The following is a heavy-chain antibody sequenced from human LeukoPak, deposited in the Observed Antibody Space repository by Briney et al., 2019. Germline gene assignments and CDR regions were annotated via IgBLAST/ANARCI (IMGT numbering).Heavy chain of an antibody. J-gene: IGHJ4*02. V-gene: IGHV1-2*02. CDR2: INPNSGGT. CDR3: ARDLLCSAEKLCGQN. CDR1: GYTFTGYY. Sequence: GASVKVSCKASGYTFTGYYMHWVRQAPGQGLEWMGWINPNSGGTNYAQKFQGRVTMTRDTSISTAYMELSRLRSDDTAVYYCARDLLCSAEKLCGQNWGQGTLVTVSS. D-gene: IGHD2-15*01.